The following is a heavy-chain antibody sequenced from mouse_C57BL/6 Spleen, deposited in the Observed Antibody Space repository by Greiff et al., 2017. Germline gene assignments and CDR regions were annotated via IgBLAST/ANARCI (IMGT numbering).Heavy chain of an antibody. Sequence: VQLQQSGPELVKPGASVKISCKASGYTFTDYYMNWVKQSHGKSLEWIGDINPNNGGTSYNQKFKGKATLTVDKSSSTAYMELRSLTSEDSAVYYCARGYYGSSGEWYFDVWGTGTTVTVSS. CDR2: INPNNGGT. J-gene: IGHJ1*03. CDR1: GYTFTDYY. V-gene: IGHV1-26*01. D-gene: IGHD1-1*01. CDR3: ARGYYGSSGEWYFDV.